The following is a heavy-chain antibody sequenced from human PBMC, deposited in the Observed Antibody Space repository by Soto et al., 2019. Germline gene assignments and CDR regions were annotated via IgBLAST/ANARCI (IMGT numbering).Heavy chain of an antibody. D-gene: IGHD2-21*02. CDR3: ASSSGGDLYYYYYYMDV. CDR1: GGSISSSSYY. Sequence: SETLSLTCTVSGGSISSSSYYWGWIRQPPGKGLEWIGSIYYSGSTYYNPSLKSRVTISVDTSKNQFSLKLSSVTAADTAVYYCASSSGGDLYYYYYYMDVWGKGTTVTVSS. CDR2: IYYSGST. J-gene: IGHJ6*03. V-gene: IGHV4-39*01.